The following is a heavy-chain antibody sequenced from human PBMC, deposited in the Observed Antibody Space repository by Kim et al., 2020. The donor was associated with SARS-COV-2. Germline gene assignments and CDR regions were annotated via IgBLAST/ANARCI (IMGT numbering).Heavy chain of an antibody. CDR3: AREFGGDV. Sequence: NGNTNYAQKLQGRVTMTTDTSTSTAYMELRSLRSDDTAVYYCAREFGGDVWGQGTTVTVSS. V-gene: IGHV1-18*01. CDR2: NGNT. D-gene: IGHD3-10*01. J-gene: IGHJ6*02.